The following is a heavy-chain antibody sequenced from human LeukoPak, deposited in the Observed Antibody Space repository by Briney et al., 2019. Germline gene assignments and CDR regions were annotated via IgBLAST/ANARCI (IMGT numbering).Heavy chain of an antibody. D-gene: IGHD2-21*02. CDR3: ATYCGGDCYPWAFDI. J-gene: IGHJ3*02. Sequence: AASVKVSCKASGYTFTSYYMHWVRQAPGQGLEWMGIINPSGGSTSYAQKFQGRVTMTRDTSISTAYMELSRLRSDDTAVYYCATYCGGDCYPWAFDIWGQGTMVTVSS. CDR1: GYTFTSYY. V-gene: IGHV1-46*01. CDR2: INPSGGST.